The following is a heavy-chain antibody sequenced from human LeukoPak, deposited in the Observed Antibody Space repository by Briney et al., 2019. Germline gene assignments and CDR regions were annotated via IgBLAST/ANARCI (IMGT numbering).Heavy chain of an antibody. CDR2: INPNSGGT. J-gene: IGHJ6*03. Sequence: GASVKVSCKASGGTFSSYAISWVRQAPGQGLEWMGWINPNSGGTNYAQKFQGRVTMTRDTSISTAYMELSRLRSDDTAVYYCACLEALGYYYMDVWGKGTTVTVSS. D-gene: IGHD5/OR15-5a*01. CDR3: ACLEALGYYYMDV. CDR1: GGTFSSYA. V-gene: IGHV1-2*02.